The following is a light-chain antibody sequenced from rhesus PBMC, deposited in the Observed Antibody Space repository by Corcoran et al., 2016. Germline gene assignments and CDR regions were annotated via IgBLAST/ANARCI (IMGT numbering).Light chain of an antibody. CDR1: QNVGST. CDR2: YES. Sequence: ETVMMQSPATLSLFPGERATLSCRASQNVGSTLAWFQQKRGQAPRLLIYYESTRANGIPDRLSARGAGTDVNLTISSLDPDDTGVYYCQKYNDWPYSFGQGTKVEIK. V-gene: IGKV3-35*02. CDR3: QKYNDWPYS. J-gene: IGKJ2*01.